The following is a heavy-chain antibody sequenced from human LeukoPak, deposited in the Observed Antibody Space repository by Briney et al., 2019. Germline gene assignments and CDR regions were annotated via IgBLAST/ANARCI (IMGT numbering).Heavy chain of an antibody. CDR1: GFTFSSYG. J-gene: IGHJ4*02. Sequence: GGSLRLSCAASGFTFSSYGMHWVRQAPGKGLEWVSGINWNGDSTGYADSVKGRFIISRDNAKNSLYLQMNSLRAEDTAFYYCARVGGATGYYFDSWGQGTLVTVSS. CDR2: INWNGDST. CDR3: ARVGGATGYYFDS. V-gene: IGHV3-20*04. D-gene: IGHD3-16*01.